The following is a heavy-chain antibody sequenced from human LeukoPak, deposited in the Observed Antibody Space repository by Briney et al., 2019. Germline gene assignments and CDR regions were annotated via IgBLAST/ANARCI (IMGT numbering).Heavy chain of an antibody. D-gene: IGHD6-19*01. Sequence: GASVKVSCKASGYAFTNYYMHWVRQAPGQGLEWMGIISPSGADTIYAQKFQGRVTMTRDTSTSTLYMELSSLRSEDTAVFYCARGGSLAAAPHRYYFDYWGQGTPVTVSS. CDR2: ISPSGADT. J-gene: IGHJ4*02. V-gene: IGHV1-46*01. CDR1: GYAFTNYY. CDR3: ARGGSLAAAPHRYYFDY.